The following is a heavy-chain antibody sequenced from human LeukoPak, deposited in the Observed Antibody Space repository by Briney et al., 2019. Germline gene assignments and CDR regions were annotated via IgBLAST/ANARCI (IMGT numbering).Heavy chain of an antibody. V-gene: IGHV3-7*01. Sequence: TGGSLRLSCAASGFTFSSCSMSWVRQPPGKGLEWVANIRHDESEIYYVDSVKGRFTISRDNAKDSLFLQMNSLRAEDTAVYYCARDPGRSGWDYWGQGALVTVSS. CDR2: IRHDESEI. CDR1: GFTFSSCS. CDR3: ARDPGRSGWDY. D-gene: IGHD6-19*01. J-gene: IGHJ4*02.